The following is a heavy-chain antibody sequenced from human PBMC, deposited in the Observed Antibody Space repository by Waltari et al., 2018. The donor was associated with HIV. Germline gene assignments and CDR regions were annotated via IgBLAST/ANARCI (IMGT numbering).Heavy chain of an antibody. Sequence: QVQLVQSGAEVKKPGSSVKVSCKASGGTFSSYAISWVRQAPGQGLEWMGGIIPIFGTANYAQKFQGRVTITADESTSTAYMELSSLRSEDTAVYYCAGDLAVTTDFTPTGDAFDIWGQGTMVTVSS. D-gene: IGHD4-17*01. J-gene: IGHJ3*02. CDR2: IIPIFGTA. V-gene: IGHV1-69*01. CDR1: GGTFSSYA. CDR3: AGDLAVTTDFTPTGDAFDI.